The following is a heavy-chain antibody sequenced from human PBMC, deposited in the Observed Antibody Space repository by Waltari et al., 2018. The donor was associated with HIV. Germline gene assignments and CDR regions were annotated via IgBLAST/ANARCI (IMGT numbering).Heavy chain of an antibody. V-gene: IGHV4-39*01. CDR2: IYYSGST. D-gene: IGHD3-9*01. CDR1: GRSISISRYY. Sequence: QLQLQESGPGLVKPSETLSLPCTVSGRSISISRYYWGRFRPPPGKGLEWIGSIYYSGSTYYNPSLKSRVTISVDTSKNQFSLKLSSVTAADTAVYYCARQGGYDILTGYYTYFDYWGQGTLVTVSS. CDR3: ARQGGYDILTGYYTYFDY. J-gene: IGHJ4*02.